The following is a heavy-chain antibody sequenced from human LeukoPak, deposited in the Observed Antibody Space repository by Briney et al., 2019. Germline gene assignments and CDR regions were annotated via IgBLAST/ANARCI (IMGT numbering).Heavy chain of an antibody. CDR1: GFTFSSYV. CDR2: ISYSGNDT. D-gene: IGHD1-26*01. Sequence: GGSLRLSCAASGFTFSSYVMTWVRQAPGKGLEWVSTISYSGNDTYYADSVKGRFTISRDNSKNTLYLQMNSLRGEDTAVYYCASKWEPRPGAFDIWGQGTMVTVSS. J-gene: IGHJ3*02. CDR3: ASKWEPRPGAFDI. V-gene: IGHV3-23*01.